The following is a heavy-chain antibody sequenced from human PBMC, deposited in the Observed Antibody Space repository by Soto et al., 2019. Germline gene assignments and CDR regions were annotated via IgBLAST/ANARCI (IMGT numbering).Heavy chain of an antibody. CDR2: IIPIFGTA. CDR1: GGTFSSYA. J-gene: IGHJ6*02. D-gene: IGHD5-12*01. CDR3: ARGGLQFLRSPGRAMDV. Sequence: QVQLVQSGAEVKKPGSSVKVSCKASGGTFSSYAISWVRQAPGQGLEWMGGIIPIFGTANYAQKFQGRVTITADESTSTAYMELRSLRSEDTAVYYCARGGLQFLRSPGRAMDVWGQGTTVTVSS. V-gene: IGHV1-69*12.